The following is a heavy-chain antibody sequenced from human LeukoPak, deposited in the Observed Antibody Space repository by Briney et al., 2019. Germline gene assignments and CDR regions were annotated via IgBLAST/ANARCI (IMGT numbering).Heavy chain of an antibody. J-gene: IGHJ4*02. CDR1: GDSFSSNYC. Sequence: SETLSLTCNVSGDSFSSNYCWDWIRQPPGKGLEWIATIWYSGGTYYNPSLKSRVIISIDTSKTQFSLRLTSVTATDTAVYYCARRYCSGGVCYSFDSWGQGTLVTVSS. V-gene: IGHV4-39*01. CDR3: ARRYCSGGVCYSFDS. CDR2: IWYSGGT. D-gene: IGHD2-15*01.